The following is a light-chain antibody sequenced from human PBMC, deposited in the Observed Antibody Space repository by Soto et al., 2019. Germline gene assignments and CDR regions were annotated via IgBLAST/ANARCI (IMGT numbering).Light chain of an antibody. V-gene: IGLV2-23*01. CDR2: EGS. CDR3: CSYAGSSPHVV. Sequence: QSALTQPASVSGSPGQSITISCTGTSSDVGSYNLVSWYQQHPGKAPKLMIYEGSKRPSGVSNRFSGSKSGNTASLTISGLQAEDEADYYYCSYAGSSPHVVFGGGTQLTVL. J-gene: IGLJ2*01. CDR1: SSDVGSYNL.